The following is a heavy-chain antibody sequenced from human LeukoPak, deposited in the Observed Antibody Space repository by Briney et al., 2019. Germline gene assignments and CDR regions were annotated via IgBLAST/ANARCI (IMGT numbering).Heavy chain of an antibody. CDR3: ARDAGYNSIWYYFDY. J-gene: IGHJ4*02. CDR1: GYTFSGYY. CDR2: INPNSGGT. V-gene: IGHV1-2*02. Sequence: ASVKVSCKASGYTFSGYYMHWVRQAPGQGLEWMGWINPNSGGTNYGQKFQGRVTMTSDTSISTAYMELSRLRSDDTAVYYCARDAGYNSIWYYFDYWGQGTLVTVSS. D-gene: IGHD6-13*01.